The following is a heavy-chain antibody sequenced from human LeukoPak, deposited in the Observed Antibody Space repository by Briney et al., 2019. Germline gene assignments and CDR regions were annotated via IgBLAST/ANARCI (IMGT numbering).Heavy chain of an antibody. CDR3: ARWCATSCYEDGY. J-gene: IGHJ4*02. V-gene: IGHV5-51*01. Sequence: GESLKISCKASGYNFTSFWIGWVRQMPGKGLEWMGVIYPGDSDTRYSPSFQGQVTISADKSISTAYLQWCGLKASDSAMYYCARWCATSCYEDGYWGQGTLVIVSS. D-gene: IGHD2-2*01. CDR1: GYNFTSFW. CDR2: IYPGDSDT.